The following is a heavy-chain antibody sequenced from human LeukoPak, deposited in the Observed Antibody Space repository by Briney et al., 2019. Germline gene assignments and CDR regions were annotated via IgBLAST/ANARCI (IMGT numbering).Heavy chain of an antibody. J-gene: IGHJ4*02. CDR2: INPNSGGT. CDR1: GYTFTGYY. CDR3: SATILTGYDY. Sequence: ASVKVSCKASGYTFTGYYMHWVRQAPGQGLEWMGWINPNSGGTNYAQKFQGRVTMTRDTSIGTAYMELSRLRSDDTAVYYCSATILTGYDYWGQGTLVTVSS. V-gene: IGHV1-2*02. D-gene: IGHD3-9*01.